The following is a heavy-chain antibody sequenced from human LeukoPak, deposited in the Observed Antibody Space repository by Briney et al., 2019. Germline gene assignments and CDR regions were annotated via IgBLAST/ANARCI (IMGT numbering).Heavy chain of an antibody. CDR3: ARVRISYYYDSSGYAFDY. CDR2: IYYSGST. CDR1: GGSISSGGYY. D-gene: IGHD3-22*01. J-gene: IGHJ4*02. V-gene: IGHV4-31*03. Sequence: PSETLSLTCTVSGGSISSGGYYWSWIRQHPGKGLEWIGYIYYSGSTYYNPSLKSRVTISVDTSKNQFSLKLSSVTAADTAVNYCARVRISYYYDSSGYAFDYWGQGTLVTVSS.